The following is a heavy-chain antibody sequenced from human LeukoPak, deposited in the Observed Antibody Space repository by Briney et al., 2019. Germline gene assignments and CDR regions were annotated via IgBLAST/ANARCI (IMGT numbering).Heavy chain of an antibody. CDR3: AKAFRRQQQLVPFDY. V-gene: IGHV3-23*01. J-gene: IGHJ4*02. CDR1: GFTFSSYA. Sequence: GGSLRLSCAASGFTFSSYAMSWVRQAPGKGLEWVSAISGSGDSTFHADSVKGRFTISRDNSKNTLYLQMNSLRAEDTALYYCAKAFRRQQQLVPFDYWGQGTLVTVSS. D-gene: IGHD6-13*01. CDR2: ISGSGDST.